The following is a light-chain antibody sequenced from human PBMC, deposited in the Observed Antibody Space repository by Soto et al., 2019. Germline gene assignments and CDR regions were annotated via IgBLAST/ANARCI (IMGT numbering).Light chain of an antibody. CDR1: QSISSY. CDR3: QQSYSSPHS. V-gene: IGKV1-39*01. J-gene: IGKJ2*03. Sequence: DIQMTQSPSSLSASVGDRVTITCRASQSISSYLNWYQQKPGKAPKLLIFAASSLQSGVPSRFSGSGSGTDFALSISSLHPEDFATDYCQQSYSSPHSFGRGNKLEIK. CDR2: AAS.